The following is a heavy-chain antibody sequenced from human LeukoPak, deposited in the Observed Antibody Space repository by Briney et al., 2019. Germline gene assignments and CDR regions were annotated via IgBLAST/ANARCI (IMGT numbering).Heavy chain of an antibody. V-gene: IGHV4-59*01. CDR3: AREDLVWSGYYTEGGWFDP. CDR1: GGSISSYC. Sequence: SETLSLTCTVSGGSISSYCWSWIRQPPGKGLEWIGYIYYSGSTNHNPSLKSRITISVDTSKNQFSLKLSSVTAADTAVYYCAREDLVWSGYYTEGGWFDPWGQGTLFTVSS. J-gene: IGHJ5*02. CDR2: IYYSGST. D-gene: IGHD3-3*01.